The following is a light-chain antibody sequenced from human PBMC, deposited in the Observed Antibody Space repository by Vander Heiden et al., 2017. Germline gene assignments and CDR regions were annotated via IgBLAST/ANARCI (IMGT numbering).Light chain of an antibody. CDR1: QDISNY. V-gene: IGKV1-33*01. CDR3: RQYDNLTVT. J-gene: IGKJ4*01. Sequence: DLEMTRSPSSLSASVGDRVTITCQASQDISNYLNWYQQKPGKAPKLLIYDASNLETGVPSRFSGSGSGTDFTFTISSLQPGDVATYYWRQYDNLTVTFGGGTKVEIK. CDR2: DAS.